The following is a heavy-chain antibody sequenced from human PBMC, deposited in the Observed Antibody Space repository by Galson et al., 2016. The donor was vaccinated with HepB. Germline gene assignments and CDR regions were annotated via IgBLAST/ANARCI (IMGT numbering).Heavy chain of an antibody. CDR1: GYNFINYW. CDR3: AKGHSSCCDYFDS. D-gene: IGHD6-19*01. Sequence: QSGAEVKKPGESLRISCKASGYNFINYWFGWVRQMPGKGLEWMGIIFPGDSDTRYSPSLQGQVTFSVDKSINTAYLQWSSLKASDSGIYCCAKGHSSCCDYFDSWGQGTRVTVYS. V-gene: IGHV5-51*03. J-gene: IGHJ4*02. CDR2: IFPGDSDT.